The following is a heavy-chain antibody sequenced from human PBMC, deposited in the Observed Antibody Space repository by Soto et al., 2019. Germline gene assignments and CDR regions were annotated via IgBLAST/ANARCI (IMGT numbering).Heavy chain of an antibody. Sequence: PSETLSLTCTVSGGSISSYYWSWIRQPPGKGLEWIGYIYYSGSTKYNPSLKSRVTISVDTSKNQFSLKVSSVTAADTAVYYCAGSGYYHNSGMDVWGQGTTVTVSS. J-gene: IGHJ6*02. CDR3: AGSGYYHNSGMDV. D-gene: IGHD3-22*01. V-gene: IGHV4-59*12. CDR1: GGSISSYY. CDR2: IYYSGST.